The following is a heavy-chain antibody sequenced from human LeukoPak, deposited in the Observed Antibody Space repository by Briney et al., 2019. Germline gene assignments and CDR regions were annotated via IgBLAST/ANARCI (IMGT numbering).Heavy chain of an antibody. J-gene: IGHJ4*02. CDR3: AKRGYSGSYYYLDY. CDR1: GFTFSGYG. Sequence: GGSLRLSCAASGFTFSGYGMHWVRQAPGKGLEWVAFILYDGNNKYYADSVKGRFTISRDNSKNTLNLQMNSLRPEDTALYYCAKRGYSGSYYYLDYWGQGTLVTVSS. V-gene: IGHV3-30*02. CDR2: ILYDGNNK. D-gene: IGHD1-26*01.